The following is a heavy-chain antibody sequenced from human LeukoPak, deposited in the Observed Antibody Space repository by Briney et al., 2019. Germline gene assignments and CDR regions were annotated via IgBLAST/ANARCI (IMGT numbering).Heavy chain of an antibody. V-gene: IGHV3-74*01. J-gene: IGHJ4*02. Sequence: QPGGSLRLSCAASGFTFSSYWMHWVRQAPGKGLVWVSRINSDGSSTSYADSVKGRFTISRDNAKNTLYLQMNSLRAEDTAVYYCAKDYASDMATAPFDYWGQGTLVTVSS. CDR2: INSDGSST. CDR3: AKDYASDMATAPFDY. CDR1: GFTFSSYW. D-gene: IGHD5-24*01.